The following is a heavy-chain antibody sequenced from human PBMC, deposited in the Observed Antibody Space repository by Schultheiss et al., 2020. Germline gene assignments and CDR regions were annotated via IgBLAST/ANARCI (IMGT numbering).Heavy chain of an antibody. D-gene: IGHD6-6*01. CDR3: ASGEQLGDFDD. V-gene: IGHV4-31*03. CDR1: GGSISSGGYY. CDR2: IYYSGYT. J-gene: IGHJ4*02. Sequence: SETLSLTCTVSGGSISSGGYYWSWIRQHPGKGLEWIGYIYYSGYTNYNPSLKSRVTISADTSKSQFYLNLSSVTAADTAVYYCASGEQLGDFDDWGQGTLVTVSS.